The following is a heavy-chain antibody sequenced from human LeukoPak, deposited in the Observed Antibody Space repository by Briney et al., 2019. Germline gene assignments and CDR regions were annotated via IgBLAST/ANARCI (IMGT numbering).Heavy chain of an antibody. CDR2: IWYDGSNK. D-gene: IGHD2-15*01. J-gene: IGHJ4*02. CDR1: GFTFSSYG. Sequence: GRSLRLSCAASGFTFSSYGMHWVRQAPGKGLEWVAVIWYDGSNKYYGDSVKGRFTISRDNSKNTLYLQMNSLRAEDTAVYYCAKTCSGGSCYLDYWGQGTLVTVSS. CDR3: AKTCSGGSCYLDY. V-gene: IGHV3-33*06.